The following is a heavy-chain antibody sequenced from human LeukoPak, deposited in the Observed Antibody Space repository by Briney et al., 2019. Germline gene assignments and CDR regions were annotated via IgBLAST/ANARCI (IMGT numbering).Heavy chain of an antibody. J-gene: IGHJ3*02. D-gene: IGHD1-1*01. V-gene: IGHV1-46*01. Sequence: GASVKVSCKASGYTFTNYYMHWVRQAPGQGLEWMGMISPSGASTSYAQKFQGRVTMTRDVSTSTVYMELSSPRSEDTAVYYCARHTTGYNSPRDSFNIWGQGTMVTVSS. CDR3: ARHTTGYNSPRDSFNI. CDR1: GYTFTNYY. CDR2: ISPSGAST.